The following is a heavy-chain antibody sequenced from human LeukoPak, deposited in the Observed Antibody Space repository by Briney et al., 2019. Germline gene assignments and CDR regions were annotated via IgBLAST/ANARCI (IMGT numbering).Heavy chain of an antibody. J-gene: IGHJ4*02. V-gene: IGHV4-34*01. CDR2: INHSGST. CDR1: GGSFSGYY. Sequence: SDTLSLTCAVYGGSFSGYYWSWIRQPPGKGLEWIGEINHSGSTNYNPSLKSRVTISVDTSKNQFSLKLSSVTAADTAVYYCARSAVTTIDYWGQGTLVTVSS. D-gene: IGHD4-17*01. CDR3: ARSAVTTIDY.